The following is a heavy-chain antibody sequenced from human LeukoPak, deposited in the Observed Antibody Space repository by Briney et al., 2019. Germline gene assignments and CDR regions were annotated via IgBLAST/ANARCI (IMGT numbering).Heavy chain of an antibody. Sequence: GGTLRLSCAASGFTFSSYGMSWVRQAPGKGLEWVSGISWNSGSIGYADSAKGRFTISRDNAKNSLYLQMNSLRAEDTALYYCAKDTTPKVVAAIDYWGQGTLVTVSS. V-gene: IGHV3-9*01. CDR2: ISWNSGSI. CDR1: GFTFSSYG. CDR3: AKDTTPKVVAAIDY. D-gene: IGHD2-15*01. J-gene: IGHJ4*02.